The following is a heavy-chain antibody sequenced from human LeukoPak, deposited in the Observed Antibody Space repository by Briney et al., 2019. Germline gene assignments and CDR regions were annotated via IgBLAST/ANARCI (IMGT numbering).Heavy chain of an antibody. V-gene: IGHV3-23*01. Sequence: GGSLRLSCAASGXTFSSYAMSWVRQAPGKGQEWVSGISGGGANTYYADSVKGRFTISRDNSKNTLYLQMNSLRAEDTAVYYCAKGPAKGSPYYFDYWGQGTLVTVSS. CDR3: AKGPAKGSPYYFDY. D-gene: IGHD4/OR15-4a*01. J-gene: IGHJ4*02. CDR1: GXTFSSYA. CDR2: ISGGGANT.